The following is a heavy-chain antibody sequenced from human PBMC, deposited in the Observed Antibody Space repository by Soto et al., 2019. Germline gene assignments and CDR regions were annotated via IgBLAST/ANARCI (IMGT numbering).Heavy chain of an antibody. CDR3: AKDAVYNDGLWLMDH. D-gene: IGHD2-21*01. CDR2: IYGSGRGI. J-gene: IGHJ4*02. V-gene: IGHV3-23*05. Sequence: GGSLRLSCTASGLPHSSFAMMWVRQAPGKGLECVAGIYGSGRGIEYADSVKGRFTISRDNSRNTVYLQMTDLRADDTAVYYGAKDAVYNDGLWLMDHWGQGTQVTVSS. CDR1: GLPHSSFA.